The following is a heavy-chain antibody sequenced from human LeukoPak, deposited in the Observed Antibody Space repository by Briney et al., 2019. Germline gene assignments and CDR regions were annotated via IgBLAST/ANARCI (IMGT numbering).Heavy chain of an antibody. Sequence: PGGSLRLSCAASGLTVSSNYMSWVRQAPGKGLEWVSVIYSGGSTYYADSVKGRFTISRDNSKNTLYLQMNSLRAEDTAVYYCASIVATPLYYYGMDVWGQGTTVTVSS. J-gene: IGHJ6*02. CDR2: IYSGGST. V-gene: IGHV3-66*01. CDR3: ASIVATPLYYYGMDV. D-gene: IGHD5-12*01. CDR1: GLTVSSNY.